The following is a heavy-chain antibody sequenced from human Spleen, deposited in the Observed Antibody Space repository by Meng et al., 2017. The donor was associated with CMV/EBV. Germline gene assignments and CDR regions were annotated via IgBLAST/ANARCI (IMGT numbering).Heavy chain of an antibody. J-gene: IGHJ4*02. CDR2: ISSSGITI. V-gene: IGHV3-11*01. Sequence: AFPFSDSYLSWIRQAPGKGLEWVSYISSSGITIYYADSVKGRFTISRDNAKNSLYLQMNSLRAEDTAVYYCARGGVDGYNFDYFDYWGQGTLVTVSS. D-gene: IGHD5-24*01. CDR3: ARGGVDGYNFDYFDY. CDR1: AFPFSDSY.